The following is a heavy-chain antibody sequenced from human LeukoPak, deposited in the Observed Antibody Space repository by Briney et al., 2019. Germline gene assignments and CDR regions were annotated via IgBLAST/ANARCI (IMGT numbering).Heavy chain of an antibody. D-gene: IGHD3-10*01. V-gene: IGHV3-30-3*01. CDR3: ARGRYFRGAFDY. CDR2: ISHDGSNK. CDR1: EFTFSTYA. Sequence: GGSLRLSYAASEFTFSTYAMHWVRQAPGKGLEWVAVISHDGSNKYYADSVKGRFTISRDNSKNTLYLQMNSLRAEDTAVYYCARGRYFRGAFDYWGQGTLVTVSS. J-gene: IGHJ4*02.